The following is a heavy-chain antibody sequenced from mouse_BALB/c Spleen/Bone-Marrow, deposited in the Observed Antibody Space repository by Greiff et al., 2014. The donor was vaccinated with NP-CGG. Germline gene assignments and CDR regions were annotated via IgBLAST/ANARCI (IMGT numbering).Heavy chain of an antibody. V-gene: IGHV1-7*01. CDR1: GYTFTSYW. Sequence: VQLQQSGAELAKPGASVKMSCKASGYTFTSYWMHWVKQRPGQGLEWIGYINPSTGYTEYNQKFKDKATLTADKSSSTAYMQLSSLTSEDSAVYYCARRGLLRYFDYWGQGTTLTVSS. CDR2: INPSTGYT. J-gene: IGHJ2*01. D-gene: IGHD1-1*01. CDR3: ARRGLLRYFDY.